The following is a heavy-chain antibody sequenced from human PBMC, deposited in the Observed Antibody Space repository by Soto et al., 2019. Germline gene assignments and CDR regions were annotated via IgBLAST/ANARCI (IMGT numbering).Heavy chain of an antibody. V-gene: IGHV3-23*01. CDR2: ITGSGDST. CDR1: GFTFSSYA. J-gene: IGHJ4*02. D-gene: IGHD6-19*01. Sequence: EVQLLESGGGLVQPGGSLRLSCTISGFTFSSYAMSWVRQAPGKGLECVSSITGSGDSTYYADSVKGRFSISRDKSKNTLYLQMNNLRAEDTAVYYCAKDLQFSGWLSAQTFDYWGQGTQVTVSS. CDR3: AKDLQFSGWLSAQTFDY.